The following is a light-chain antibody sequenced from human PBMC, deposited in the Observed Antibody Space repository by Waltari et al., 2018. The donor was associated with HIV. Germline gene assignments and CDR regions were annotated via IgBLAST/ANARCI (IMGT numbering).Light chain of an antibody. CDR3: CSYVGGYTFV. Sequence: QSALTQPRSVSGSPGQSVTISCTGTSSDVGDNNYVSWYQHHPGKAPKLIIYDVSKRPSGVPDRCSGSKSGNTVSLTISGLQAEDEGDYYYCSYVGGYTFVFGGGTKLTVL. J-gene: IGLJ3*02. CDR2: DVS. CDR1: SSDVGDNNY. V-gene: IGLV2-11*01.